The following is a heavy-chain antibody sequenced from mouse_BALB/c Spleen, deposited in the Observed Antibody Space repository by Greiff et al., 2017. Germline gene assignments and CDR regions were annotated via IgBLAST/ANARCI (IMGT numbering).Heavy chain of an antibody. V-gene: IGHV2-9*02. CDR2: IWAGGST. D-gene: IGHD2-3*01. CDR1: GFSLTSYG. CDR3: AREDGYYVKAWFAY. Sequence: VKLMESGPGLVAPSQSLSITCTVSGFSLTSYGVHWVRQPPGKGLEWLGVIWAGGSTNYNSALMSRLSISKDNSKSQVFLKMNSLQTDDTAMYYCAREDGYYVKAWFAYWGQGTLVTVSA. J-gene: IGHJ3*01.